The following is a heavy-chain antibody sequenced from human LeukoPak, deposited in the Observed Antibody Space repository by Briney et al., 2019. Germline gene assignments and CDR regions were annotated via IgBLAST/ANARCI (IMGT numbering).Heavy chain of an antibody. V-gene: IGHV3-7*05. D-gene: IGHD3-3*01. J-gene: IGHJ4*02. CDR3: ARWGSNFWSGYYLDY. Sequence: GGSLRLSCAAFGFTFSDYWMSWVRQAPGKGLEWVASIKEDGSEKYYVDSVKGRFTISRKSAKNSLFLQMNSLRAEDTAVYYCARWGSNFWSGYYLDYWGQGTLVTVSS. CDR1: GFTFSDYW. CDR2: IKEDGSEK.